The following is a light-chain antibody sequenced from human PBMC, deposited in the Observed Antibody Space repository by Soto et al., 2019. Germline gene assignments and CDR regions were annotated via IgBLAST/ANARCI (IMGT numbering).Light chain of an antibody. V-gene: IGKV1-9*01. CDR2: AAS. CDR3: QQLNTYPRT. J-gene: IGKJ3*01. CDR1: QGISSY. Sequence: IQLTQYPSSLSASVGDRVTITCRASQGISSYLAWYQQKPGKAPKLLISAASTLQTGVPSRFSGSGSGTDFTLTISSLQPEDFATYYCQQLNTYPRTFGPGTKVDIK.